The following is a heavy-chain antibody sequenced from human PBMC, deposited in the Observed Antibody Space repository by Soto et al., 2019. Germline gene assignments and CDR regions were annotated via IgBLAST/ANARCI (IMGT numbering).Heavy chain of an antibody. D-gene: IGHD2-15*01. Sequence: EEQLVDSGGDLVQPGGSLRLSCAASGFTFSSYWMSWVRQAPGKGLESVANIKQDGSDKYYVDSVKGRLTISRDNAKKSLFLQMKSLRAEDTAVYYCVRSGAKWAFEIWGQGTMVTVSS. CDR3: VRSGAKWAFEI. V-gene: IGHV3-7*01. CDR2: IKQDGSDK. J-gene: IGHJ3*02. CDR1: GFTFSSYW.